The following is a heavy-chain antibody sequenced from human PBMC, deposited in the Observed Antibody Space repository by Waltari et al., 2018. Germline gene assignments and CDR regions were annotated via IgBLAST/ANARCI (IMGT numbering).Heavy chain of an antibody. Sequence: VQLVQSGAAVKLPGSSVKVACKASGGPFGRYALTWVRQAPGQGLEWVGGVIPIYGTPNYEAKFQGRVTVSADASTSTAYLEVRSLMSEDTAVYYCAKREIGYAFDTWGQGTMVTVSS. CDR2: VIPIYGTP. CDR3: AKREIGYAFDT. CDR1: GGPFGRYA. D-gene: IGHD1-26*01. J-gene: IGHJ3*02. V-gene: IGHV1-69*12.